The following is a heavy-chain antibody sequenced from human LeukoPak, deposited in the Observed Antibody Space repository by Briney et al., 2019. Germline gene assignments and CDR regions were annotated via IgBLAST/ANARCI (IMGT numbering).Heavy chain of an antibody. CDR2: ISDSGGST. D-gene: IGHD4-11*01. V-gene: IGHV3-23*01. J-gene: IGHJ5*02. CDR3: AKDTHDYGNYNWFDP. CDR1: GFTFSSNA. Sequence: GGSLRLSCAASGFTFSSNAMSWVHQAPGKGLEWVSAISDSGGSTYYADSVKGRFTISRGNSKNTLYLQMNSLRAEDTAVYYCAKDTHDYGNYNWFDPWGQGTLVTVSS.